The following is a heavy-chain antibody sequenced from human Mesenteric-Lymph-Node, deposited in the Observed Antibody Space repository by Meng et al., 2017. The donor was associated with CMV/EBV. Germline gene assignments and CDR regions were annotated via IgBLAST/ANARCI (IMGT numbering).Heavy chain of an antibody. CDR2: IYLSGNT. CDR1: GGSVSSGSYY. J-gene: IGHJ6*02. D-gene: IGHD1-14*01. CDR3: ARELDTGVHYGMDV. Sequence: SETLSLTCTVSGGSVSSGSYYWSWIRQPPGKGLEWIGNIYLSGNTYYNPSLKSRVTISVDTSKNHFSLRMTSVTAADTAVYYCARELDTGVHYGMDVWGQGTTVTVSS. V-gene: IGHV4-61*03.